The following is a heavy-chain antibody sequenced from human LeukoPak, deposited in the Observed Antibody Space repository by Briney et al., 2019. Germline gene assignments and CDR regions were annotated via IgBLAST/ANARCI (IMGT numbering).Heavy chain of an antibody. CDR3: AEWGDYDILTGYYDSDY. Sequence: AGGSLRLSCAASGFIFSNYAMSWVRQAPGKGLEWVSAIVGRGSSTYYADSVKGRFTISRDNSKNTLYLQLNRLRAEDTAVYYCAEWGDYDILTGYYDSDYWGQGTLVTVSS. CDR2: IVGRGSST. J-gene: IGHJ4*02. CDR1: GFIFSNYA. D-gene: IGHD3-9*01. V-gene: IGHV3-23*01.